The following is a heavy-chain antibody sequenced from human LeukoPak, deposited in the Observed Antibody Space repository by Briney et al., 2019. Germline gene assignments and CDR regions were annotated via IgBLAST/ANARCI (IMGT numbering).Heavy chain of an antibody. CDR1: GFTFSSYA. CDR3: AKDRRIAVAGTRSWYFDL. J-gene: IGHJ2*01. D-gene: IGHD6-19*01. V-gene: IGHV3-23*01. Sequence: PGGSLRLSCAASGFTFSSYAMSWVRQAAGKGLEWVSAISGSGGSTYYADSVKGRFTISRDNSKNTLYLQMNSLRAEDTAVYYCAKDRRIAVAGTRSWYFDLWGRGTLVTVSS. CDR2: ISGSGGST.